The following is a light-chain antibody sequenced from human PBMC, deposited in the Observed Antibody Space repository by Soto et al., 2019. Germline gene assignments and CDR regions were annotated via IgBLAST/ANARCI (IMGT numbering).Light chain of an antibody. CDR3: SSYSSSTTLVV. CDR2: DVT. CDR1: SSNVGSFDY. J-gene: IGLJ2*01. V-gene: IGLV2-14*01. Sequence: QSVLTQPASVSGSLGQSITISCTGTSSNVGSFDYVSWYQQHPGKAPKVIIYDVTNRPSGFSNRFSGSKSGNTASLTISGLQPEVEADYYCSSYSSSTTLVVFGGGTKLTVL.